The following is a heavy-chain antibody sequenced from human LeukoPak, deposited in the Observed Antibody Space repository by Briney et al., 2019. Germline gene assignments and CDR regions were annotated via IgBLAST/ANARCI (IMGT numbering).Heavy chain of an antibody. CDR2: ISYDGSNK. CDR1: GFIISDHY. J-gene: IGHJ4*02. CDR3: ARDQGQQPRFY. V-gene: IGHV3-30-3*01. D-gene: IGHD6-13*01. Sequence: GGSLRLSCAASGFIISDHYMDWVRQAPGKGLEWVAVISYDGSNKYYADSVKGRFTISRDNSKNTLYLQMNSLRAEDTAVYYCARDQGQQPRFYWGQGTLVTVSS.